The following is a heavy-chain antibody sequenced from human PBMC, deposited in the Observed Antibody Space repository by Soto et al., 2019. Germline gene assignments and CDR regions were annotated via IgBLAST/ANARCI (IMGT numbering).Heavy chain of an antibody. Sequence: GASVKVSCKASGYTFTSYAMHWVRQAPGRRLEWMGWINAGNGNTKYSQKFQGRVTITRDTSASTAYMELSSLRSEDTAVYYCARDQVYDILTGYYYFDYWGQGTLVTVS. CDR2: INAGNGNT. V-gene: IGHV1-3*01. CDR3: ARDQVYDILTGYYYFDY. CDR1: GYTFTSYA. J-gene: IGHJ4*02. D-gene: IGHD3-9*01.